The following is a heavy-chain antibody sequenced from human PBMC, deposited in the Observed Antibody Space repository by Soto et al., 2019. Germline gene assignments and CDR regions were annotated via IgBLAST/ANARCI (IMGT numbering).Heavy chain of an antibody. D-gene: IGHD3-10*01. CDR3: ATQRITMVRGDADAFDI. CDR1: GYTFTNYG. Sequence: QVQLVQSGAEVKKPGASVKVSCQASGYTFTNYGVTWVRLAPGQGLEWVGWISAYSGHTNYAQKLQGRVTMTTDTSTSTAYMELRSLRSDDTAVYYCATQRITMVRGDADAFDIWGQGTMVTVSS. V-gene: IGHV1-18*01. J-gene: IGHJ3*02. CDR2: ISAYSGHT.